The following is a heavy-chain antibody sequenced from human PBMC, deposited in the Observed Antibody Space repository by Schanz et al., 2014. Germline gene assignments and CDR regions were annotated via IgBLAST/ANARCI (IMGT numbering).Heavy chain of an antibody. CDR1: GGTFNSYT. CDR2: IIPSLGLA. Sequence: QVQLVQSGAEVKKPGSSMKVSCKASGGTFNSYTINWVRQAPGQGLEWMGRIIPSLGLAKYEQKFQGRVTITADRSTSTAYMELSSLRSEDTAVYYCARDGVDAAAGGNYWGQGTLVTVSS. V-gene: IGHV1-69*08. CDR3: ARDGVDAAAGGNY. J-gene: IGHJ4*02. D-gene: IGHD6-13*01.